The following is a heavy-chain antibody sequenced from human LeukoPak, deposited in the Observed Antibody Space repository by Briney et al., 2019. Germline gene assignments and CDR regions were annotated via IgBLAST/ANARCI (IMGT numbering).Heavy chain of an antibody. J-gene: IGHJ6*04. CDR2: INAGNGNT. CDR3: ARLGEYYYYGMDV. V-gene: IGHV1-3*01. CDR1: GYPFPLYE. D-gene: IGHD3-16*01. Sequence: GASVKVSCKASGYPFPLYEMHWGRQAPGQRVEWMGRINAGNGNTKYSQKFQGRVTITRDTSASTAYMELSSLRSEDTAVYYCARLGEYYYYGMDVWGKGTTVSVSS.